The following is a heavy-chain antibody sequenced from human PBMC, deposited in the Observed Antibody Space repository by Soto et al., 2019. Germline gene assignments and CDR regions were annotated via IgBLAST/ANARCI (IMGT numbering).Heavy chain of an antibody. D-gene: IGHD3-3*01. CDR2: ISGSGGST. CDR1: GYPFSSYA. CDR3: AKDNHYDFWSGTDY. V-gene: IGHV3-23*01. J-gene: IGHJ4*02. Sequence: GGSLRLSFAASGYPFSSYAVSWVRKDPGKGLEWVSAISGSGGSTYYADSVKGRFTISRDNSKNTLYLQMNSLRAEDTAVYYCAKDNHYDFWSGTDYWGQGTLVTVSS.